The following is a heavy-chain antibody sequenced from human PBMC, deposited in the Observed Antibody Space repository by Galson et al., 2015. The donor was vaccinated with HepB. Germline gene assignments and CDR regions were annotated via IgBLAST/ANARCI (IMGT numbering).Heavy chain of an antibody. V-gene: IGHV7-4-1*02. CDR1: GYTFTSYA. CDR3: ASKSTVADGLGMDV. Sequence: SVKVSCKASGYTFTSYALNWARQAPGQGLEWMGWINSNTGNPGHAQGFTGRCVFSLDTSVSTAHLQISSLKAEDTDVYYCASKSTVADGLGMDVWGQGTAVPVSS. J-gene: IGHJ6*02. D-gene: IGHD4-11*01. CDR2: INSNTGNP.